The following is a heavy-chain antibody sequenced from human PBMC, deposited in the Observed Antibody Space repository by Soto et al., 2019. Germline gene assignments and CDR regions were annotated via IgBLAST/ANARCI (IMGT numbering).Heavy chain of an antibody. CDR3: ARGVTPHSPFDY. CDR1: GGSVSSGSYY. J-gene: IGHJ4*02. V-gene: IGHV4-61*01. Sequence: KPSETLSLTCTVSGGSVSSGSYYWSWIRQPPGKGLEWIGYIYYSGSTNYNPSLKSRVTISVDTSKNQFSLKLSSVTAADTAVYYCARGVTPHSPFDYWGQGTLVTVSS. CDR2: IYYSGST. D-gene: IGHD4-4*01.